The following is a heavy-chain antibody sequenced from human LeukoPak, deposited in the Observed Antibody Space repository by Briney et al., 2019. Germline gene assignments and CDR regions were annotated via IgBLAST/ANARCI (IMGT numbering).Heavy chain of an antibody. J-gene: IGHJ4*02. D-gene: IGHD3-10*01. CDR3: ARDRIDYGSGSEIDY. CDR1: GYTFTRYG. Sequence: ASVKVSCKASGYTFTRYGITWVRQAPGQGLEWMGWISAYNGNTNYAQKIQGRVTMTTDTTTSTAYMELRSLRSDDTAIYYCARDRIDYGSGSEIDYWGQGTLVTVSS. V-gene: IGHV1-18*01. CDR2: ISAYNGNT.